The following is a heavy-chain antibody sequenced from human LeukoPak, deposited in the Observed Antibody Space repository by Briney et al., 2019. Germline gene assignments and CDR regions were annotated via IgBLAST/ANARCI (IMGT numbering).Heavy chain of an antibody. D-gene: IGHD3-22*01. CDR1: GFTFSTYG. V-gene: IGHV3-21*01. Sequence: GGSLRLSCAASGFTFSTYGMIWVRQAPGKGLQWVSSIGRSGSDIYYVDSLKGRFSISRDDAKNSLYLQMGRLRAEDTAVYYCVREANYYDSTGYPTKVHDFWSQGTLVTVSS. J-gene: IGHJ4*02. CDR3: VREANYYDSTGYPTKVHDF. CDR2: IGRSGSDI.